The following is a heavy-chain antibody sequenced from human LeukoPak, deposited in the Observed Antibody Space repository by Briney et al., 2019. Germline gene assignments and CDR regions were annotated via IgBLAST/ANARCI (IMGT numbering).Heavy chain of an antibody. CDR2: ISSSSSTI. J-gene: IGHJ1*01. CDR3: ARDQGGNEEYFQH. Sequence: GGSLRLSCAASGFTFSSYSMNWVRQAPGKGLEWVSYISSSSSTIYYADSVKGRFTISRDNAKNSLYLQMNSLRAEDTAVYYCARDQGGNEEYFQHWGQGTLVTVSS. V-gene: IGHV3-48*01. CDR1: GFTFSSYS. D-gene: IGHD4-23*01.